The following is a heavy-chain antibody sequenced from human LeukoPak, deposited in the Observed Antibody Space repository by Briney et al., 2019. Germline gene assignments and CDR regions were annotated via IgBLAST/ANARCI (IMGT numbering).Heavy chain of an antibody. D-gene: IGHD5-24*01. CDR3: ARDKGWLQSDAFDI. CDR1: GFTFSDYW. J-gene: IGHJ3*02. CDR2: IWYDGSNK. Sequence: GGSLRLPCTASGFTFSDYWMDWVRQAPGKGLEWVAVIWYDGSNKYYADSVKGRFTISRDNSKNTLYLQMNSLRAEDTAVYYCARDKGWLQSDAFDIWGQGTMVTVSS. V-gene: IGHV3-33*08.